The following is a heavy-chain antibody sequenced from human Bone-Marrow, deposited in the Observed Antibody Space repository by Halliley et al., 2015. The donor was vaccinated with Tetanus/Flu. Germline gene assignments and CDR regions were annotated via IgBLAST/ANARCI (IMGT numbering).Heavy chain of an antibody. Sequence: TLSLTCTVSGASVYYDYWSWVRQSPGRGLEWIGYFHYSGRTDYSPSLKSRVSISVDTSKNQFSLTLTSVTAAGMAVYYCARGGDYFPYWGQGILVTVSS. CDR3: ARGGDYFPY. CDR1: GASVYYDY. V-gene: IGHV4-59*02. D-gene: IGHD3-16*01. CDR2: FHYSGRT. J-gene: IGHJ4*02.